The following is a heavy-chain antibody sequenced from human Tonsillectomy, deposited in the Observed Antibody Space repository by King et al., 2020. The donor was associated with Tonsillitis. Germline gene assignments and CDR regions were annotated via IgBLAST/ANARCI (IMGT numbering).Heavy chain of an antibody. D-gene: IGHD2-2*01. J-gene: IGHJ3*02. V-gene: IGHV3-23*04. CDR3: ARRRCSTTSCYLDDAFDI. Sequence: VQLVESGGGLVQPGGSLRLSCAASGFTFSSYAMTWVRQAPGKGLEWVSVISNSGGWTFYSDSVKGRFDISRDNSKYTLFLQMESLRAEDTALYYCARRRCSTTSCYLDDAFDIWGQGTMVTVSS. CDR1: GFTFSSYA. CDR2: ISNSGGWT.